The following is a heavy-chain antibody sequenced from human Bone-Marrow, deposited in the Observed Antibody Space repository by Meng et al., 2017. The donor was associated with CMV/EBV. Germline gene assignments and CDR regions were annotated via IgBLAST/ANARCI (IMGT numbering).Heavy chain of an antibody. J-gene: IGHJ4*02. Sequence: GGSLRLSCAASGFTFSSYAMSWVRQAPGKGLEWVSVIYSGGSSTYYADSVKGRFTISRDNSKKTLYLQMNSLRAEDTAVYYCAKVRDYYFDYWGQGTLVTVYS. CDR3: AKVRDYYFDY. V-gene: IGHV3-23*03. CDR2: IYSGGSST. CDR1: GFTFSSYA.